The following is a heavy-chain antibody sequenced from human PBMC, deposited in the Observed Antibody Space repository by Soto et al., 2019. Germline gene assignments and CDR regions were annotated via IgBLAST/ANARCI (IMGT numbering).Heavy chain of an antibody. J-gene: IGHJ3*02. V-gene: IGHV1-3*01. CDR2: ISPGNDNT. CDR3: ARASGAFDI. Sequence: QVQLVQSGAEVKKPGASVKVSCKASGYSFTNYAMHWVRQAPGQSLEWMGWISPGNDNTKYSQKFPGRVTITIDTSASTAYVELSSLRSEDTAVYYCARASGAFDIWGQGTMITVSS. CDR1: GYSFTNYA. D-gene: IGHD3-3*01.